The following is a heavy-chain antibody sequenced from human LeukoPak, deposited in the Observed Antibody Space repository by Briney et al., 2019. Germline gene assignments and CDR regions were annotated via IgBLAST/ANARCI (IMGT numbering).Heavy chain of an antibody. V-gene: IGHV3-21*01. D-gene: IGHD2-15*01. CDR3: ARAGGAPYCSGGSCYDQNWFDP. CDR1: GFTFSSYS. CDR2: ISSSSSYI. J-gene: IGHJ5*02. Sequence: GGSLRLSCEASGFTFSSYSMNWVRQAPGKGLEWVSSISSSSSYIYYADSVKGRFTISRDNAKNSLYLQMNSLRAEDTAVYYCARAGGAPYCSGGSCYDQNWFDPWGQGTLVTVSS.